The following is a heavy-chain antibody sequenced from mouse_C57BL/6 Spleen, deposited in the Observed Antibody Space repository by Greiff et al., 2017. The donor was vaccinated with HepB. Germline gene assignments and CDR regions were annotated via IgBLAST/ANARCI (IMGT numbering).Heavy chain of an antibody. D-gene: IGHD1-1*01. V-gene: IGHV1-74*01. J-gene: IGHJ1*03. CDR3: APLITTVVPYWYFDV. CDR2: IHPSDSDT. Sequence: QVQLQQPEAELVKPGASVKVSCKASGYTFTSYWMHWVKQRPGQGLEWIGRIHPSDSDTNYNQKFKGKATLTVDKSSSTAYMQLSSLTSEDSAVYYCAPLITTVVPYWYFDVWGTGTTVTVSS. CDR1: GYTFTSYW.